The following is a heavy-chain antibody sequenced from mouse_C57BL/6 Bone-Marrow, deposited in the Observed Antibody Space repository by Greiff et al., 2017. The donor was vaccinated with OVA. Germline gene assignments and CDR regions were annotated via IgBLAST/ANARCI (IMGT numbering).Heavy chain of an antibody. CDR3: ARGGAYYPSYVDY. CDR1: GYTFTSYW. J-gene: IGHJ2*01. CDR2: IYPGSGST. V-gene: IGHV1-55*01. Sequence: QVQLQQSGAELVKPGASVKMSCKASGYTFTSYWITWVKQRPGQGLEWIGDIYPGSGSTNYNEKFKSKATLTVDTSSSTAYMQLSSLTSEDAAVYYCARGGAYYPSYVDYGGQGTTLTVSS. D-gene: IGHD2-10*01.